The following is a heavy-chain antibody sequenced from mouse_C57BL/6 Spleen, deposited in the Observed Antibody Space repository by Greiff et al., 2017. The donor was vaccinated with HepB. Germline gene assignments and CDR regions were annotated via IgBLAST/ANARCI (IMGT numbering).Heavy chain of an antibody. J-gene: IGHJ3*01. D-gene: IGHD2-3*01. CDR2: IDPSDSYT. Sequence: QVQLKQPGAELVMPGASVKLSCKASGYTFTSYWMHWVKQRPGQGLEWIGEIDPSDSYTNYNQKFKGKSTLTVDKSSSTAYMQLSSLTSEDSAVYYCARSYDGYCFAYWDQGTLVTVSA. V-gene: IGHV1-69*01. CDR3: ARSYDGYCFAY. CDR1: GYTFTSYW.